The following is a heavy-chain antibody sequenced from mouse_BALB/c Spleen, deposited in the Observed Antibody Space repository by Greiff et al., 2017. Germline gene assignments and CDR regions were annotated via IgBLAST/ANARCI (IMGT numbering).Heavy chain of an antibody. Sequence: LQQPGAELVKPGASVKMSCKASGYTFTSYNMHWVKQTPGQGLEWIGAIYPGNGDTSYNQKFKGKATLTADKSSSTAYMQLSSLTSEDSAVYYCARESIYYDYTDYWGQGTTLTVSS. D-gene: IGHD2-4*01. CDR1: GYTFTSYN. CDR3: ARESIYYDYTDY. V-gene: IGHV1-12*01. CDR2: IYPGNGDT. J-gene: IGHJ2*01.